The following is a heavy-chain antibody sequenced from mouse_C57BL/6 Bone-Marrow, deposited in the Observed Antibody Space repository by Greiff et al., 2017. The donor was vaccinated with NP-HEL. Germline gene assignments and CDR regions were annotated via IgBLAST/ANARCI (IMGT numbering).Heavy chain of an antibody. J-gene: IGHJ4*01. CDR2: IYPGGGYT. Sequence: QVQLQQSGAELVRPGTSVKMSCKASGYTFTNYWIGWAKQRPGHGLEWIGDIYPGGGYTNYNEKFKGKATLTADKSSSTAYMQFSSLTSEDSAIYYCARGSHCYGSSSYAMDYWGQGTSVTVSS. D-gene: IGHD1-1*01. CDR3: ARGSHCYGSSSYAMDY. CDR1: GYTFTNYW. V-gene: IGHV1-63*01.